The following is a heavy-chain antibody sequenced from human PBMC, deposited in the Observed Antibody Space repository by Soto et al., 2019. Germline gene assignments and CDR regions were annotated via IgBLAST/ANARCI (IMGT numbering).Heavy chain of an antibody. CDR3: ARQGYYDSSGYPHSDY. Sequence: QLQLQESGPGLVKPSETLSLTCTVSGGSISSSSYYWGWIRQPPGKGLEWIGSIYYSGSTYYNPSLKSRVTISVDTSKNQFSLKLSSVTAADTAVYYCARQGYYDSSGYPHSDYWGQGTLVTVSS. V-gene: IGHV4-39*01. CDR2: IYYSGST. J-gene: IGHJ4*02. CDR1: GGSISSSSYY. D-gene: IGHD3-22*01.